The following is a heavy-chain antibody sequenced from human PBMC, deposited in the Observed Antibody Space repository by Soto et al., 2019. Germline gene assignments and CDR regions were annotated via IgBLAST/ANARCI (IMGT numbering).Heavy chain of an antibody. CDR1: GYTFTSYG. D-gene: IGHD3-3*01. CDR3: ARGGNVLRFLEWLLGDAFDI. Sequence: QVQLVQSGAEVKKPGASVKVPCKASGYTFTSYGISWVRQAPGQGLEWMGWISAYNGNTNYAQKLQGRVTMTTDTSTSTAYMELRSLRSDDTAVYYCARGGNVLRFLEWLLGDAFDIWGQGTMVTVSS. CDR2: ISAYNGNT. V-gene: IGHV1-18*01. J-gene: IGHJ3*02.